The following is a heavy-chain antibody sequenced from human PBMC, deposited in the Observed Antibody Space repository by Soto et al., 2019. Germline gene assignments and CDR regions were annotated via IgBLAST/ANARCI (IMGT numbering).Heavy chain of an antibody. J-gene: IGHJ5*02. V-gene: IGHV1-18*01. CDR3: ARTKHGDWFDP. Sequence: QVQLVQSGAEVKKPGASVKVSCKASGYTFTNFGLTWVRQAPGQGLEWMGWINTYNDNTNYAQNLQGRATMTTDTSTTTAYMELRSLRSDDTAVYYCARTKHGDWFDPWGQGTLVTVSS. D-gene: IGHD3-10*01. CDR2: INTYNDNT. CDR1: GYTFTNFG.